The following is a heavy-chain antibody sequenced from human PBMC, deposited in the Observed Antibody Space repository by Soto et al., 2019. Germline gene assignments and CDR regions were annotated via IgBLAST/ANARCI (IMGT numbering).Heavy chain of an antibody. CDR2: IYYSGST. V-gene: IGHV4-30-4*01. J-gene: IGHJ4*02. CDR1: GGSISSGDYY. CDR3: ARGALWFGELLGSDY. Sequence: TSETLSLTCTVSGGSISSGDYYWSWIRQPPGKGLEWIGYIYYSGSTYYNPSLKSRVTISVDTSKNQFSLKLSSVTAADTAVYYCARGALWFGELLGSDYWGQGTLVTVSS. D-gene: IGHD3-10*01.